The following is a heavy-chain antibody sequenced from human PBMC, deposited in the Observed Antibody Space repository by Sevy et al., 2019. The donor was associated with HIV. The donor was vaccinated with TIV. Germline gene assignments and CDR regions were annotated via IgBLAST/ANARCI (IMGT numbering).Heavy chain of an antibody. CDR2: ISSSSSYT. D-gene: IGHD2-15*01. CDR1: GFTFSDYY. J-gene: IGHJ6*02. V-gene: IGHV3-11*06. CDR3: ARDSPSYCSGGSCYSGYYYGMDV. Sequence: GGSLRLSCAASGFTFSDYYMSWIRQAPGKGLEWVSYISSSSSYTNYADSVKGRFTISRDNAKNSLYRQMNSLRADDTAVYYCARDSPSYCSGGSCYSGYYYGMDVWGQGTTVTVSS.